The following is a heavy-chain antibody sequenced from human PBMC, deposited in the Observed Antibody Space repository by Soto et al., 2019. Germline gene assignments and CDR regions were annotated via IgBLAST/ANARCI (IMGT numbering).Heavy chain of an antibody. D-gene: IGHD5-12*01. CDR3: AREMATITNHGMDV. CDR1: GGSISSSSYY. Sequence: SETLSLTCTVSGGSISSSSYYWGWIRQPPGKGLEWIGSIYYSGSTYYNPSLKSRVTISVDTSKNQFSLKLSSVTAADTAVYYCAREMATITNHGMDVWGQGTTVT. CDR2: IYYSGST. V-gene: IGHV4-39*01. J-gene: IGHJ6*02.